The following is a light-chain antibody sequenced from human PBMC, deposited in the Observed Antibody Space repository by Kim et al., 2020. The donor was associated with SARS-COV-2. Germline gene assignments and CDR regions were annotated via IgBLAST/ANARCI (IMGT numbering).Light chain of an antibody. CDR2: RVS. CDR1: RSDIGAYND. Sequence: QSALTQPRSVSGSLGQSVTISCTGTRSDIGAYNDVSWYRQIPGKAPQLIISRVSGRPSGVPDRFSGSKSGNTAYLTISGLQAEDEFDYYCSTQAGNYNWLFGGGTQLTVL. J-gene: IGLJ3*02. V-gene: IGLV2-11*01. CDR3: STQAGNYNWL.